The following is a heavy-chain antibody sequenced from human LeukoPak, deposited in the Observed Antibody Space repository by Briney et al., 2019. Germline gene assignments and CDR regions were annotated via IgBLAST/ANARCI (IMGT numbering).Heavy chain of an antibody. Sequence: SETLSLICTVSGGSISSSSYYWGWIRQPPGKGLEWIGSIYYSGSTYYNPSLKSRVTISVDTSKNQFSLKLSSVTAADTAVYYCARYLYSSSCSFDYWGQGTLVTVSS. V-gene: IGHV4-39*01. CDR3: ARYLYSSSCSFDY. CDR2: IYYSGST. D-gene: IGHD6-13*01. J-gene: IGHJ4*02. CDR1: GGSISSSSYY.